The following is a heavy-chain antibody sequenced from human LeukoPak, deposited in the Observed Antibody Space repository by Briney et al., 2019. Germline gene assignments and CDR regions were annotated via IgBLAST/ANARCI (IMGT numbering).Heavy chain of an antibody. J-gene: IGHJ4*02. Sequence: GGSLRLSCAASGFTFSSYGMSWVRQAPGKGLEWVSAIGGRDGSTYYADSVKGRFTISRDNAKNSLYLQMNSLRDEDTAVYYCARRYSSSWTFDYWGQGTLVTVSS. CDR2: IGGRDGST. D-gene: IGHD6-13*01. CDR1: GFTFSSYG. V-gene: IGHV3-23*01. CDR3: ARRYSSSWTFDY.